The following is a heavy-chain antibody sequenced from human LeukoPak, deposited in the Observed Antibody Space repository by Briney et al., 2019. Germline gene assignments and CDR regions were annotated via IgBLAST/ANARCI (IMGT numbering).Heavy chain of an antibody. D-gene: IGHD2-15*01. CDR1: GFTFSSTW. CDR2: ITSDGSST. J-gene: IGHJ6*03. CDR3: AKRGVVVVAADYYYYMDV. Sequence: GGSLRLSCAASGFTFSSTWMNWVRQGPGKGLEWVSRITSDGSSTIYADSVKGRLTISRDNAKSTVYLQMNSLRAEDTAVYYCAKRGVVVVAADYYYYMDVWGKGTTVTISS. V-gene: IGHV3-74*01.